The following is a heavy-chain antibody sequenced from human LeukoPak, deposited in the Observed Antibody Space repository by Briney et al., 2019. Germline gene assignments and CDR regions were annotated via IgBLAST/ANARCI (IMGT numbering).Heavy chain of an antibody. J-gene: IGHJ4*02. D-gene: IGHD5-18*01. CDR2: IYYSGNT. CDR1: DGSISSSTY. CDR3: ASPQRGHSYGYAGPFDY. V-gene: IGHV4-39*01. Sequence: TLSLTCTVSDGSISSSTYWGWIRQPPGKGLEWIGSIYYSGNTYYNPSLKSRVTISVDTSKNQFSLKLSSVTAADTAVYYCASPQRGHSYGYAGPFDYWGQGTLVTVSS.